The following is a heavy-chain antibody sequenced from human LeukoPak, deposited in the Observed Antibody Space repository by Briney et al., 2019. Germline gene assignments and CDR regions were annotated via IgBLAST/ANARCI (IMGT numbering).Heavy chain of an antibody. J-gene: IGHJ3*02. D-gene: IGHD6-6*01. V-gene: IGHV3-9*03. CDR1: GFTFEDYA. CDR2: ISSNSGSI. CDR3: AKDVVWRAARPTESAFDI. Sequence: GGSLRLSCAASGFTFEDYAMHWVRQAPGKGLEWVSGISSNSGSIGYADSVKGRFTISRDNAKNSLYLQMNSLRAEDMALYYCAKDVVWRAARPTESAFDIWGQGTMVTVSS.